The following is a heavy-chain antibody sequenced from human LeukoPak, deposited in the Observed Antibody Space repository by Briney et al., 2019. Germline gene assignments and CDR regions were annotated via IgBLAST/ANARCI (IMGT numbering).Heavy chain of an antibody. CDR1: GGTFSSYA. CDR2: IIPIFGTA. CDR3: ARFYRYSGYVLEGYYYYGMDV. D-gene: IGHD5-12*01. J-gene: IGHJ6*02. V-gene: IGHV1-69*13. Sequence: SVKVSCEASGGTFSSYAISWVRQAPGQGLEWMGGIIPIFGTANYAQKFQGRVTITADESTSTAYMELSSLRSEDTAVYYCARFYRYSGYVLEGYYYYGMDVWGQGTTVTVSS.